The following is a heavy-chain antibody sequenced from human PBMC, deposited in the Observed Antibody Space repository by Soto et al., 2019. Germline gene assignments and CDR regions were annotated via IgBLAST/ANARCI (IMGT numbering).Heavy chain of an antibody. V-gene: IGHV3-21*01. CDR3: ARDFYGDNYYYGMDV. CDR1: GFTFSSYS. D-gene: IGHD4-17*01. J-gene: IGHJ6*02. CDR2: ISSSSSYI. Sequence: PGGSLRLSCAASGFTFSSYSMNWVRQAPGKGLEWVSSISSSSSYIYYADSVKGRFTISRDNAKNSLYLQMNSLRAEDTAVYYCARDFYGDNYYYGMDVWGQGTTVTVSS.